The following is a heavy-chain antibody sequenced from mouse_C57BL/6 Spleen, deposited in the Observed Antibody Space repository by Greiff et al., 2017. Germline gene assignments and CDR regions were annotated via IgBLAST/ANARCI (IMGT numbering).Heavy chain of an antibody. CDR1: GYTFTSYW. V-gene: IGHV1-53*01. CDR3: ARDYYGFDY. J-gene: IGHJ2*01. Sequence: QVQLQQPGTELVKPGASVRLSCKASGYTFTSYWMHWVKQRPGSGLEWIGNINPSNGGTNYNETFKNKATLTVDKSSSTADMQVSSLTSDDSAVYYCARDYYGFDYWGQGTTLTVSS. CDR2: INPSNGGT. D-gene: IGHD1-1*01.